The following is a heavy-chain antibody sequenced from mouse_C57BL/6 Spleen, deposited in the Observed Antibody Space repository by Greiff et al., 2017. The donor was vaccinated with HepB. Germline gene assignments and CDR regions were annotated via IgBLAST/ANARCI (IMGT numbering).Heavy chain of an antibody. D-gene: IGHD2-1*01. CDR2: INYDGSST. V-gene: IGHV5-16*01. CDR3: ARVGGNYVYAMDY. Sequence: EVHLVESEGGLVQPGSSMKLSCTASGFTFSDYYMAWVRQVPEKGLEWVANINYDGSSTYYLDSLKSRFIISRDNAKNILYLQMSSLKSEDTATYYCARVGGNYVYAMDYWGQGTSVTVSS. CDR1: GFTFSDYY. J-gene: IGHJ4*01.